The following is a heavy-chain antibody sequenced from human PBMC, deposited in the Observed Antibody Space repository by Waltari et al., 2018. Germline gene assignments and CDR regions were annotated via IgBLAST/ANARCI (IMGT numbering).Heavy chain of an antibody. CDR1: GGTFSSYA. CDR3: ARGSGGYSYGHYWYFDL. J-gene: IGHJ2*01. Sequence: QVQLGQSGAEVKKPGSSVKVSCKASGGTFSSYAISWVRQAPGQGLEWRGGIIPIFGTANYAQKFQGRVTITTDESTSTAYMELSSLRSEDTAVYYCARGSGGYSYGHYWYFDLWGRGTLVIVSS. D-gene: IGHD5-18*01. V-gene: IGHV1-69*05. CDR2: IIPIFGTA.